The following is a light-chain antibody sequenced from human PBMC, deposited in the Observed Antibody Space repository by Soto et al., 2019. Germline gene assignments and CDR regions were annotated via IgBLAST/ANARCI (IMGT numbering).Light chain of an antibody. V-gene: IGKV1-5*03. CDR3: QQYESYPMT. CDR2: KAS. CDR1: QSINSW. J-gene: IGKJ4*01. Sequence: DSQMTQYPPTLSASVGDRVTITCRASQSINSWLAWYQQKPGKAPKLLISKASTLQSGVPPRFSGSGSGTEFTLTISSLQPDDFATYYCQQYESYPMTFGGGTKVEIK.